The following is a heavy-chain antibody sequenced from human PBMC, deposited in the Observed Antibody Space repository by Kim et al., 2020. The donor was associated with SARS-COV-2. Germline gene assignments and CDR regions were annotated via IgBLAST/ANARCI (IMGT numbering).Heavy chain of an antibody. J-gene: IGHJ4*02. V-gene: IGHV1-69*13. CDR3: ARATYYYDSSGYCFDY. CDR2: IIPIFGTA. Sequence: SVKVSCKASGGTFSSYAISWVRQAPGQGLEWMGGIIPIFGTANYAQKFQGRVTITADESTSTAYMELSSLRSEDTAVYYCARATYYYDSSGYCFDYWGQGTLVTVSS. D-gene: IGHD3-22*01. CDR1: GGTFSSYA.